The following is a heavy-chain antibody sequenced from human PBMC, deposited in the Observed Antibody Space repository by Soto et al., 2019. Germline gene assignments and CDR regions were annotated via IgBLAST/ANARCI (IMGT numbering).Heavy chain of an antibody. CDR2: IYYSGST. Sequence: SETLSLTCTVSGGSISSGGYYWSWIRQHPGKGLEWIGYIYYSGSTYHNPSLKSRVTISVDTSKNQFSLKLSSVTAADTAVYYCARQEYSSSSTWFDPWGQGTLVTVSS. CDR3: ARQEYSSSSTWFDP. V-gene: IGHV4-31*03. CDR1: GGSISSGGYY. D-gene: IGHD6-6*01. J-gene: IGHJ5*02.